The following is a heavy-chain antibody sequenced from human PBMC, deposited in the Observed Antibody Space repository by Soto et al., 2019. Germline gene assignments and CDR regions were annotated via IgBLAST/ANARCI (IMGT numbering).Heavy chain of an antibody. J-gene: IGHJ5*02. Sequence: GASVKVSCKAPRDTFTSYYINWARQAPGQGLEWMGVINPHGGSTAYAQKFKGRVTLTRDTSASTVYMEVSSLTSEDTAMYYCARSSGGNFGIIIEGTNWFAPWGHGTLVTVSS. D-gene: IGHD1-26*01. CDR1: RDTFTSYY. CDR3: ARSSGGNFGIIIEGTNWFAP. CDR2: INPHGGST. V-gene: IGHV1-46*01.